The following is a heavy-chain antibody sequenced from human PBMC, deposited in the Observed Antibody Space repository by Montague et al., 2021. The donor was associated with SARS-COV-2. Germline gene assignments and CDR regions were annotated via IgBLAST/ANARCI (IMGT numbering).Heavy chain of an antibody. CDR2: VGIGGDT. Sequence: SLRLSCAASGFIVSDRYMAWVRQAPGKGLEWVSAVGIGGDTYYLGSVKGRFIISRENAKNSLYLQMNSLRVGDTAVYYCARGGEWSSSSLPDYWGQGTLVTVSS. V-gene: IGHV3-13*01. D-gene: IGHD6-6*01. CDR3: ARGGEWSSSSLPDY. J-gene: IGHJ4*02. CDR1: GFIVSDRY.